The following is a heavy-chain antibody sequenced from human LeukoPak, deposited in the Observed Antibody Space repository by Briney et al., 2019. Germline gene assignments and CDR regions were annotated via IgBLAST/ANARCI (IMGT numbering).Heavy chain of an antibody. D-gene: IGHD3-22*01. CDR2: IRYDGSNK. CDR1: GFTFSSYG. J-gene: IGHJ3*02. Sequence: PGGSLRLSCAASGFTFSSYGMHWVRQAPGKGLEWVAFIRYDGSNKYYADSVKGRFTISRDNSKNTLYLQMNSLRAEDTAVYYCRYYDSSGYYYGYAFDIWGQGTMVTVSS. CDR3: RYYDSSGYYYGYAFDI. V-gene: IGHV3-30*02.